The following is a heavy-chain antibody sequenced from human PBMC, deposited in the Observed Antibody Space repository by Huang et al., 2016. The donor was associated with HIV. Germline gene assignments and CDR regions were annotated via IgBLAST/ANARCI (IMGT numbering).Heavy chain of an antibody. V-gene: IGHV4-59*01. CDR3: ASASIAARRWFDP. D-gene: IGHD6-6*01. Sequence: QVQLQESGPGLVKPSETLSLTCTVSGGSMSSYYWSWIRQPPGKGLEWIGYIYYSGRANYNPSLKSRRTISVDTSKSQFSLRLSSVTAADTAVYYWASASIAARRWFDPWGQGSLVTVSS. CDR1: GGSMSSYY. CDR2: IYYSGRA. J-gene: IGHJ5*02.